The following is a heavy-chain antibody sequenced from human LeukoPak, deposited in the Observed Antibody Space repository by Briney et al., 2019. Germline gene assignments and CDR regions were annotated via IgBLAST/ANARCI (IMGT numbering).Heavy chain of an antibody. CDR3: ARDRESLFHGYCSGGSCYEFGY. CDR1: GYTFTNYA. V-gene: IGHV1-3*01. Sequence: ASVKVSCKASGYTFTNYAIHWVRQAPGQRLEWMGWINAGIGNTKYSQKFQDRVAITRDTSASTAYMELSSLRSEDTAVYYCARDRESLFHGYCSGGSCYEFGYWGQGALVTVSS. D-gene: IGHD2-15*01. CDR2: INAGIGNT. J-gene: IGHJ4*02.